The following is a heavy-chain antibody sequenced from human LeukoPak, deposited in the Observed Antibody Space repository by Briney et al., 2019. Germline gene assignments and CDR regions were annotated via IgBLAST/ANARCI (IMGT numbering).Heavy chain of an antibody. Sequence: SETLSLTCTVSGGSISSNSYYWSWIRQPPGKGLEWIGYIYYSGSINYNPSLKSRVTISVDTSKNQFSLKLSSVTAADTAVYYCARSLRRVRPYYYFDYWGQGTLVTVSS. J-gene: IGHJ4*02. V-gene: IGHV4-61*01. CDR1: GGSISSNSYY. CDR2: IYYSGSI. CDR3: ARSLRRVRPYYYFDY. D-gene: IGHD1-1*01.